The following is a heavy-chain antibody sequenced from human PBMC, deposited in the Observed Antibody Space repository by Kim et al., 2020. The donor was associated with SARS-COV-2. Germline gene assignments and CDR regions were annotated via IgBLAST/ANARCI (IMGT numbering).Heavy chain of an antibody. CDR2: IYYSGST. CDR3: ARVLVGHRGYPGLTFDY. Sequence: SETLSLTCTVSGGSISSYYWSWIRQPPGKGLEWIGYIYYSGSTNYNPSLKSRVTISVDTSKNQFSLKLSSVTAADTAVYYCARVLVGHRGYPGLTFDYWGQRTLVTVSS. J-gene: IGHJ4*02. D-gene: IGHD5-12*01. V-gene: IGHV4-59*01. CDR1: GGSISSYY.